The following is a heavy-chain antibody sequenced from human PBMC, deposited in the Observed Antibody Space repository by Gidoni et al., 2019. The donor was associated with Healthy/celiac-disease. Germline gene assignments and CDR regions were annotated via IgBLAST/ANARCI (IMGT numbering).Heavy chain of an antibody. CDR3: AREEDIVVVPAAIHP. CDR2: IWYDGSNK. D-gene: IGHD2-2*01. Sequence: QVQLVESGGGVVQPGRSLRLSCAASGFTFSSYGRHWVRQAPGKGLEWVAVIWYDGSNKYYADAVKCRFTISRDNSKNTLYLQMNSLRAEDTAVYYCAREEDIVVVPAAIHPWGQGTLVTVSS. CDR1: GFTFSSYG. J-gene: IGHJ5*02. V-gene: IGHV3-33*01.